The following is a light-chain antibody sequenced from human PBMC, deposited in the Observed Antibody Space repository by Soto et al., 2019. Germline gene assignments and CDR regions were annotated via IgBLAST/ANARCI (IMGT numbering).Light chain of an antibody. V-gene: IGLV2-14*01. CDR2: DVS. CDR3: SSYTRSARV. CDR1: SSDVGGYYD. Sequence: QSVLTQPASLSGSPGQWITISCTGSSSDVGGYYDVSWYQQHPGTAPKLMIYDVSNRPSGVSNRFSGSKSGNTASLTIPGLQAEDEAYYYCSSYTRSARVFGTGTKLTVL. J-gene: IGLJ1*01.